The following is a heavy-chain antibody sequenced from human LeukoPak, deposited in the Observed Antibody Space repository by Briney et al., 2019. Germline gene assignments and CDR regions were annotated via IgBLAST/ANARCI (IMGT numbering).Heavy chain of an antibody. CDR3: ARDLRTYSSGPIYP. CDR2: IYYSGST. J-gene: IGHJ5*02. Sequence: SETLSLTCTVSGGSISSYYWSWIRQPPGKGLEWIGYIYYSGSTNYNPSLKSRITMSMDTSKNQFSLKLSSVTAADTAVYYCARDLRTYSSGPIYPWGQGTLVIVSS. V-gene: IGHV4-59*01. CDR1: GGSISSYY. D-gene: IGHD6-19*01.